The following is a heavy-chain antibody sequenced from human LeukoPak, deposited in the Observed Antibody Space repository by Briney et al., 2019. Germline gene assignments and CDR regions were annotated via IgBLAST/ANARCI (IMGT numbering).Heavy chain of an antibody. CDR3: ARATGTWGHDGFDI. J-gene: IGHJ3*02. D-gene: IGHD3-16*01. CDR1: GFSFSSCW. Sequence: GGSLRLSCSASGFSFSSCWMHWVRQAPGKGLVWVSRINPDGSSTNSADSVKGRFTISRDNAKNTLYLQMNNLRSDDTAVYYCARATGTWGHDGFDIWGQGTMVTVSS. V-gene: IGHV3-74*01. CDR2: INPDGSST.